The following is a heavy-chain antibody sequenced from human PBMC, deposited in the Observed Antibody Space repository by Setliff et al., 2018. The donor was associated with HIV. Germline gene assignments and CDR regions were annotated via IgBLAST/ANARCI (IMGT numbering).Heavy chain of an antibody. CDR1: AAPIRNSN. Sequence: SETLSLTCTVSAAPIRNSNWTWIRQPAGRGLEWSGRIYPSGTINYNPSLTSRVTMSVDTSKNKCSLRLTSVSAADTALYYWAGSMGATKGSWFEPWGQGTLVTVSS. CDR2: IYPSGTI. CDR3: AGSMGATKGSWFEP. D-gene: IGHD1-26*01. J-gene: IGHJ5*02. V-gene: IGHV4-4*07.